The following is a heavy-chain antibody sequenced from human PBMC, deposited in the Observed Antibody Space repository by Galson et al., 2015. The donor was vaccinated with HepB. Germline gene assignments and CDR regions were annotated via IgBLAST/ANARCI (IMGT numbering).Heavy chain of an antibody. CDR1: VYTFTYRS. J-gene: IGHJ3*02. CDR2: ITPFSDNT. CDR3: ARSFGEAAFDI. D-gene: IGHD3-10*01. V-gene: IGHV1-45*02. Sequence: SVKVSCKASVYTFTYRSLHWVRQAPGQALEWMGWITPFSDNTNYAQKFQDRVTITRDRSMSTAYMELSSLRSEDTAMYYCARSFGEAAFDIWGQGTMVTVSS.